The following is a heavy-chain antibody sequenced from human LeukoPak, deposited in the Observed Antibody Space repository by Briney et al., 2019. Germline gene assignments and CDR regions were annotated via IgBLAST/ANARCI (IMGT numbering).Heavy chain of an antibody. Sequence: GESLKISCQGSGSIFTSYWIGWVRQLPGKGREWMGIIYPGDSDTRYSPSFQGQVTISADKSISTAYLQWSSLKASDTAMYYCARLGYPLNFDYWGQGTLVTVSS. J-gene: IGHJ4*02. CDR1: GSIFTSYW. D-gene: IGHD5-18*01. CDR2: IYPGDSDT. V-gene: IGHV5-51*01. CDR3: ARLGYPLNFDY.